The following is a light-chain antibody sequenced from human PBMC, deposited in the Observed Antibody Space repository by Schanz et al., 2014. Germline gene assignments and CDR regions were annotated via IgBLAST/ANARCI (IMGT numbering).Light chain of an antibody. CDR3: CSYAGLSSWV. V-gene: IGLV2-23*01. CDR1: SSDVGGYNY. CDR2: EGS. Sequence: QSALTQPASVSGSPGQSITISCTGTSSDVGGYNYVSWYQQYPGKAPKLMIYEGSKRPSGVSNRFSGSKSGNTASLTISGLQAEDEADYYCCSYAGLSSWVFGGGTKLTVL. J-gene: IGLJ3*02.